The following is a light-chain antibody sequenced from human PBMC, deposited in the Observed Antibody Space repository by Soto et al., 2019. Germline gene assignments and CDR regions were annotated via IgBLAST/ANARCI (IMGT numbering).Light chain of an antibody. J-gene: IGKJ1*01. CDR2: AAS. Sequence: DIQMTQSPSSVSASVGDRVTITCRASQAISTWLAWYQQKPGKAPKLLIYAASNLQTGVPSRCSGSGSGTDFTLTTSSLQPEDFPSYYCQQSNSFPRTFGQGTKVEIK. CDR1: QAISTW. CDR3: QQSNSFPRT. V-gene: IGKV1-12*01.